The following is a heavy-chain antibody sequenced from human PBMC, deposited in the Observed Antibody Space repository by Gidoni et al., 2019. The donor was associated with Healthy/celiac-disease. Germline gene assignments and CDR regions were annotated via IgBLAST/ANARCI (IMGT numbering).Heavy chain of an antibody. CDR1: GFTFRSYA. CDR2: ISGSGGST. J-gene: IGHJ4*02. D-gene: IGHD3-9*01. V-gene: IGHV3-23*01. Sequence: EVQLLVSGGGLVQPGGSLRPSCAAAGFTFRSYAMSWVRQAPGKGLGWVSAISGSGGSTYYADAVKDRFTISRDNSKNTLYLQMNSLRAEDTAVYYCARDWYVTYWGQGTLVTVSS. CDR3: ARDWYVTY.